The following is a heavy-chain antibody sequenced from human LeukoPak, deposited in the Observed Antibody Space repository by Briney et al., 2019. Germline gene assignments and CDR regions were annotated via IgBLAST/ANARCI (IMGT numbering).Heavy chain of an antibody. D-gene: IGHD3-10*01. Sequence: RASVKVSCKASGYTFTSYDINWVRQATGQGLEWMGWMNPNSGNTGYAQKFQGRVTMTRNTSISTAYMELSSLRSEDTAVYYCAREYYGNYYFDYWGQGTLVTVFS. J-gene: IGHJ4*02. CDR3: AREYYGNYYFDY. CDR1: GYTFTSYD. V-gene: IGHV1-8*01. CDR2: MNPNSGNT.